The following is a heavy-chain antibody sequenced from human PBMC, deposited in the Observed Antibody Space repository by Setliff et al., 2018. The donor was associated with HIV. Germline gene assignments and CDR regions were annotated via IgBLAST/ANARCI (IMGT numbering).Heavy chain of an antibody. J-gene: IGHJ4*02. CDR3: VREDYYDSTQSDY. CDR1: GFTFSLYW. Sequence: ETLSLSCAASGFTFSLYWMNWVRQAPGKGLQWVASIKQDGSQTYYVDSVRGRFTISRDNAKNSLYLHMNSLRAEDTAIYYCVREDYYDSTQSDYWGQGALVTVSS. CDR2: IKQDGSQT. D-gene: IGHD3-22*01. V-gene: IGHV3-7*01.